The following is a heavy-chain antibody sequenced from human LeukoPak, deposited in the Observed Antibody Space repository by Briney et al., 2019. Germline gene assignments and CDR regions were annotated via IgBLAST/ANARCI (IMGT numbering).Heavy chain of an antibody. CDR2: INPSGGST. Sequence: ASVKVSCKASGYTFTSYYMHWVRQAPGQGLEWMGIINPSGGSTSYAQKFQGRATMTRDTSTSTVYMELSSLRSEDTAVYYCARVSYYYDSSGYIFYYWGQGTLVTVSS. V-gene: IGHV1-46*01. J-gene: IGHJ4*02. CDR1: GYTFTSYY. CDR3: ARVSYYYDSSGYIFYY. D-gene: IGHD3-22*01.